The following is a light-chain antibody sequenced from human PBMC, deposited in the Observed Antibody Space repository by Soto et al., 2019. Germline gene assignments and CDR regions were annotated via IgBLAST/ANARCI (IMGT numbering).Light chain of an antibody. V-gene: IGKV3-11*01. CDR2: DTS. CDR1: QSVSAY. Sequence: EIVLTQSPATLSLSPGERATLSCRASQSVSAYVAWYQQKPGQAPRLLIYDTSNRATGVPARFSGSGSGTDFSLTISSLEPEDFVVYYCQQRTNWPPVTFGQGTRLEI. J-gene: IGKJ5*01. CDR3: QQRTNWPPVT.